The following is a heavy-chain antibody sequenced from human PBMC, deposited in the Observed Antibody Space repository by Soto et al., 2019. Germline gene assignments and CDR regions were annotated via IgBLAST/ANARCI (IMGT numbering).Heavy chain of an antibody. CDR2: IHAGNGNT. D-gene: IGHD6-13*01. V-gene: IGHV1-3*01. J-gene: IGHJ4*02. CDR3: ARDCPRWYFNH. Sequence: ASVKVSCKTSGETFSRSAIHWVRQVPGQRPEWMGWIHAGNGNTKYSQKFQDRLTVTRDTSASTAYMELSSLRSEDTGIYYCARDCPRWYFNHWGQGTLVTFSS. CDR1: GETFSRSA.